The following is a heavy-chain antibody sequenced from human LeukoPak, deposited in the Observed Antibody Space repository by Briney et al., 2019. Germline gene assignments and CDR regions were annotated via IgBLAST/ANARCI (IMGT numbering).Heavy chain of an antibody. J-gene: IGHJ4*02. CDR3: ARAHRSRAFDY. Sequence: GGSLRLSCAASGFTFTNYWMSWVRQAPGKGLEWVANIKQDGSEKYYVDSVRGRFAISRDNAKNSLYLQMNSLRAEDTAVYYCARAHRSRAFDYWGQGTLVTVSS. CDR2: IKQDGSEK. D-gene: IGHD1-14*01. V-gene: IGHV3-7*01. CDR1: GFTFTNYW.